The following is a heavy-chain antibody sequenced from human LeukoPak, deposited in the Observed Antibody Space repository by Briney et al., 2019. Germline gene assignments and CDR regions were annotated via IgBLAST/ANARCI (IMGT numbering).Heavy chain of an antibody. CDR1: AFIFSSYW. CDR2: INRDGGFT. CDR3: VRGGNYISGQFDH. Sequence: RWSLRLSCSASAFIFSSYWMHWVRQAPGMGLVRVSPINRDGGFTGYAESGKGRFTVSRDNAKNTIYLQMNSLRAEDTAVYYCVRGGNYISGQFDHWGQGTLVTVSS. D-gene: IGHD5-24*01. J-gene: IGHJ4*02. V-gene: IGHV3-74*01.